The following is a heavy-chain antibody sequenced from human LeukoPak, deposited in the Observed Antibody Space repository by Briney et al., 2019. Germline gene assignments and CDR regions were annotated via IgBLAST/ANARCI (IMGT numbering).Heavy chain of an antibody. V-gene: IGHV3-30*02. CDR1: GFTFTACA. CDR2: IRYDGSNK. J-gene: IGHJ5*02. CDR3: SKGDDYGATTRLPKYNWFDP. Sequence: GGSLRLSCAASGFTFTACAMHWVRQPPGKGLEWVAYIRYDGSNKNYADSVKGRFTISRDNSKDMLYLQMNSLGPEDTAVYYCSKGDDYGATTRLPKYNWFDPWGQGTLVTVSS. D-gene: IGHD4/OR15-4a*01.